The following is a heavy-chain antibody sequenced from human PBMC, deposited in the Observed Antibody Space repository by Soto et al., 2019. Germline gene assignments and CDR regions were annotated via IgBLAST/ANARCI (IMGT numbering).Heavy chain of an antibody. V-gene: IGHV3-48*02. D-gene: IGHD3-22*01. CDR2: ISSSSSTI. J-gene: IGHJ4*02. CDR3: ARLPDYYDSSDSDF. CDR1: GLTFSSYT. Sequence: PGGSLRLSCAASGLTFSSYTMNWVRQAPGKGLEWVAYISSSSSTIYYADSVRGRFIISRDNAKNPLYLQMNSLRDEDTAVYYCARLPDYYDSSDSDFWGQGTLVTVSS.